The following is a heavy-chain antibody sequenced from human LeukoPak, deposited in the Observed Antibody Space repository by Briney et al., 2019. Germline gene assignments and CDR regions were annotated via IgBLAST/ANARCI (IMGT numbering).Heavy chain of an antibody. J-gene: IGHJ4*02. CDR3: ARGPVSSSGFFDY. V-gene: IGHV3-11*01. D-gene: IGHD3-22*01. CDR1: GFTFSDYH. Sequence: GGSLRLSCAASGFTFSDYHMSWIRQASGKGLEWVSYVSRSGGTISYADSVKGRFSISRDNAKKSLYLQMNSLRAEDTAVYYCARGPVSSSGFFDYWGQGTLVTVSS. CDR2: VSRSGGTI.